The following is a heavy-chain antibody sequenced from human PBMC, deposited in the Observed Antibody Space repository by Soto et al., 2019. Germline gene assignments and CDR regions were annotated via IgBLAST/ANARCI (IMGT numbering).Heavy chain of an antibody. J-gene: IGHJ4*02. CDR2: IYYSGST. CDR3: ARRLWREYTNGFAGYLDY. CDR1: GGSISSSSYY. D-gene: IGHD5-18*01. V-gene: IGHV4-39*01. Sequence: PSEALSLTCTVSGGSISSSSYYWGWIRQPPGKGLEWIGSIYYSGSTYYNPSLKSRVTISVDTSKNQFSLRLNSVTAADSAIYFCARRLWREYTNGFAGYLDYWGQGALVTVSS.